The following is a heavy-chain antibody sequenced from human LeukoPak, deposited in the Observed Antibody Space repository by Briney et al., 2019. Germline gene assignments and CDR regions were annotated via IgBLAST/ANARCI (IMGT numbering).Heavy chain of an antibody. Sequence: SETLSLTCTVSGGSISSGDYYWSWIRQPPGKGLEWIGYIYYSGSTYYNPSLKSRVTISVDTSKNQFSPKLSSVTAADTAVYYCARAQYRIQLWPWGQGTLVTVSS. CDR1: GGSISSGDYY. CDR3: ARAQYRIQLWP. D-gene: IGHD5-18*01. V-gene: IGHV4-30-4*08. J-gene: IGHJ1*01. CDR2: IYYSGST.